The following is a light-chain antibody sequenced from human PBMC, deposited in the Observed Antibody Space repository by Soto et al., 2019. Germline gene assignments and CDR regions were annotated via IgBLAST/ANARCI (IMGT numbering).Light chain of an antibody. CDR1: QTVSSS. CDR2: GAS. V-gene: IGKV3D-15*01. J-gene: IGKJ1*01. Sequence: EIVLTQSPGTLSLSPGERATLSCRASQTVSSSLAWYQQKTGQAPRLLISGASTRATGIPDRFSGSGSGTDFTLTISRLEPEDFAVYYCQQYNDWPPTFGQGTKVDIK. CDR3: QQYNDWPPT.